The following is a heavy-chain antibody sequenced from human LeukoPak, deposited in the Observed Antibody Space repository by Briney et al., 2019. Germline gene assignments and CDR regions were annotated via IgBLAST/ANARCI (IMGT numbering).Heavy chain of an antibody. V-gene: IGHV3-30-3*01. CDR2: ISYDGSNE. CDR1: RFTFSNYA. J-gene: IGHJ6*02. CDR3: AREDSSGWYIPSYYYYGMDV. D-gene: IGHD6-19*01. Sequence: PGGSLRLSCAASRFTFSNYAMSWVRQAPGKGLEWVAVISYDGSNEYYADSVKGRFTISRDNSKNTLYLQMNSLRAEDTAVYYCAREDSSGWYIPSYYYYGMDVWGQGTTVTVSS.